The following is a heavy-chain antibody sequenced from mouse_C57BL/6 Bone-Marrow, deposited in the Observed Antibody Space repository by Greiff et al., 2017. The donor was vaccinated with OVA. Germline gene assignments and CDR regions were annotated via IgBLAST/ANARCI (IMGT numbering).Heavy chain of an antibody. CDR1: GYTFTDYY. V-gene: IGHV1-75*01. Sequence: VQLQESGPELVKPGASVKLSCKASGYTFTDYYINWVQQRPGQGLEWIGWIFPGSGSTYYNEKFKGKATLTVDKSSSTAYMLLSSLTSEDSAVYFCARRANYDYDQAWFAYWGQGTLVTVSA. D-gene: IGHD2-4*01. CDR3: ARRANYDYDQAWFAY. CDR2: IFPGSGST. J-gene: IGHJ3*01.